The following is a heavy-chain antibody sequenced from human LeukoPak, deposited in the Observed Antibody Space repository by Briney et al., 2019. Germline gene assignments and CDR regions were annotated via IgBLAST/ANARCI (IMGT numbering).Heavy chain of an antibody. V-gene: IGHV1-69*01. Sequence: SVKVSCKASGGTFSSYTISWVRQAPGQGLEWMGGIIPIFGTANYAQKFQGRVTITADESTSTAYMELSSLRSEDTAVYCCTRDPSRATMVRGVFYYYGMDVWGQGTTVTVSS. CDR1: GGTFSSYT. CDR2: IIPIFGTA. CDR3: TRDPSRATMVRGVFYYYGMDV. D-gene: IGHD3-10*01. J-gene: IGHJ6*02.